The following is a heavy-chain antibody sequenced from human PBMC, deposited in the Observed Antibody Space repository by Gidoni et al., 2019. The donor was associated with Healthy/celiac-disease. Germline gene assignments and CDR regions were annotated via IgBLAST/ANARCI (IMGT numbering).Heavy chain of an antibody. V-gene: IGHV3-21*01. J-gene: IGHJ4*02. CDR3: AREEYYYGSGSPFSSLDY. CDR2: ISSSRSYI. D-gene: IGHD3-10*01. Sequence: DVQLLASGGCLVKPGGSLRLSCAASGFTFSSCSLNWVRQAPGKGREWFSSISSSRSYIYYADEVKGRVTISREKDKNSRYLKMNSLRAEDKAVYYWAREEYYYGSGSPFSSLDYWGQGTLVTVSS. CDR1: GFTFSSCS.